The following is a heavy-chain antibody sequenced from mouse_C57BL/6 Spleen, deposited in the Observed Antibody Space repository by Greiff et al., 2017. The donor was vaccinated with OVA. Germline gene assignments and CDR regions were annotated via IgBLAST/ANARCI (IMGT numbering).Heavy chain of an antibody. CDR1: GFSLSTSGMG. Sequence: QVTLKECGPGILQSSQTLSLTCSFSGFSLSTSGMGVSWIRQPSGKGLEWLAHIYWDDDKRYNPSLKSRLTISKDTSRNQVFLKITSVDTADTATYYCARDYYGSSYYYFDYWGQGTTLTVSS. CDR3: ARDYYGSSYYYFDY. CDR2: IYWDDDK. D-gene: IGHD1-1*01. V-gene: IGHV8-12*01. J-gene: IGHJ2*01.